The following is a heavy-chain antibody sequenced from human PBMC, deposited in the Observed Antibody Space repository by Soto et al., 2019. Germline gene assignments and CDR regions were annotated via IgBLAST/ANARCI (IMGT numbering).Heavy chain of an antibody. V-gene: IGHV3-23*01. CDR1: GFTFSSYA. CDR3: AKYDYSNYYYYYYMDV. J-gene: IGHJ6*03. D-gene: IGHD4-4*01. Sequence: VQLLESGGGLVQPGGSLRLSCAASGFTFSSYAMSWVRQAPGKGLEWVSAISGSGGSTYYADSVKGRFTISRDNSKNTLYLQMNSLRAEDTAVYYCAKYDYSNYYYYYYMDVWGKGTTVTVSS. CDR2: ISGSGGST.